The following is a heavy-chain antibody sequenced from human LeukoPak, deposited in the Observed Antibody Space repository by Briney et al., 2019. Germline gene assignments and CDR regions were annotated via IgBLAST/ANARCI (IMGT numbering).Heavy chain of an antibody. J-gene: IGHJ6*02. V-gene: IGHV3-30*04. CDR1: GFTFRSYA. D-gene: IGHD2-2*01. Sequence: PGGSLRLSCAASGFTFRSYAMHWVRQAPGKGLEWVAVISFDGRNKYYADSVKGRFTISRDNSKNTLYVQMNSLRAEDTAVYYCARDRRYCSSTSCRQYYYYYGMDVWGQGTTVTVSS. CDR2: ISFDGRNK. CDR3: ARDRRYCSSTSCRQYYYYYGMDV.